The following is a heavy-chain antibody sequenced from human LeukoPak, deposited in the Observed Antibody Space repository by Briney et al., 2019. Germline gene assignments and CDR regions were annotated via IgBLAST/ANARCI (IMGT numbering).Heavy chain of an antibody. Sequence: SETLSLTCTVSGGSISSYYWSWIRQPPGKGLEWIGYIYYSGSTNYNPSLKSRVTISVDTSKNQFSLKLSSVTAADTAVYYCARQGKTRAIDYWGQGTLVTDSS. CDR2: IYYSGST. CDR1: GGSISSYY. V-gene: IGHV4-59*01. CDR3: ARQGKTRAIDY. J-gene: IGHJ4*02.